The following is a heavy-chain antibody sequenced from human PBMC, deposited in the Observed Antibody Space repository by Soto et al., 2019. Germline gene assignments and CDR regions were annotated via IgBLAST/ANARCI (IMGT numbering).Heavy chain of an antibody. CDR1: GFTFTSSA. Sequence: QMQLVQSGPEVKKPGTSVKVSCKASGFTFTSSAMQWVRQARGQRLEWIGWIVVGSGNTNYAQKFQERVTITRDMSTSTAYMELSSLRSEDTAVYYCAAPLPEQQLVLYYYYGMDVWGQGTTVTVSS. D-gene: IGHD6-13*01. J-gene: IGHJ6*02. CDR2: IVVGSGNT. V-gene: IGHV1-58*02. CDR3: AAPLPEQQLVLYYYYGMDV.